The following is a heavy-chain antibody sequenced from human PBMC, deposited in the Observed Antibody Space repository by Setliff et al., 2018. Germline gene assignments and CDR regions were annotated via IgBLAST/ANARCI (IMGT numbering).Heavy chain of an antibody. CDR3: TRASSIAVAGSSI. CDR2: IRSKAYGGTT. Sequence: PGGSLRLSCAASGFTFSSYEMNWVRQAPGKGLEWVGFIRSKAYGGTTEYAASAKGRFTISRDDSKSIAYLQMNSLKTEDTAVYYCTRASSIAVAGSSIWGQGTLVTVSS. CDR1: GFTFSSYE. J-gene: IGHJ4*02. D-gene: IGHD6-19*01. V-gene: IGHV3-49*04.